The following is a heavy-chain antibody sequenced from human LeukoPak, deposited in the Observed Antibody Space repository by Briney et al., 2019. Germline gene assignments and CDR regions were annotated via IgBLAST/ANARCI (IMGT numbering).Heavy chain of an antibody. D-gene: IGHD1-26*01. J-gene: IGHJ6*02. Sequence: GSSLRVSCAASGFTLSGYGMHWVRQAPGKGLEWVAVISHDGSNKYYSDSVKGRFTISRDESKNTLYLQMNSLRDEDTAIYYCAKDVYNGGYYSHVYYYGLDVWGQGTTVTVSS. CDR3: AKDVYNGGYYSHVYYYGLDV. CDR2: ISHDGSNK. CDR1: GFTLSGYG. V-gene: IGHV3-30*18.